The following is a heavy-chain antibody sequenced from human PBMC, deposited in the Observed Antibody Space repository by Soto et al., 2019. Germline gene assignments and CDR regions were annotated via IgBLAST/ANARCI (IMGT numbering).Heavy chain of an antibody. V-gene: IGHV4-39*01. CDR1: CGSISSSGYY. D-gene: IGHD3-3*01. CDR3: ARHGHYDFWSGYYTDYYMDV. CDR2: IYYSGST. J-gene: IGHJ6*03. Sequence: SETLSLTCTVSCGSISSSGYYWGWIRQPPGKGLEWIGSIYYSGSTYSNPSLKSRVTISVDTSKNQFSLKLSSVTAADTAVYYCARHGHYDFWSGYYTDYYMDVWGKGTTVT.